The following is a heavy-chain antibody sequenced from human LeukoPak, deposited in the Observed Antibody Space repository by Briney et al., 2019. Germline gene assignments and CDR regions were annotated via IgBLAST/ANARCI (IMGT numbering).Heavy chain of an antibody. Sequence: PGRSLRLSCAASGFTFSSYAMHWVRQAPGKGLEWVAVISYDGSNKYYADSVKGRFTISRDNSKNTLYLQMNSLRAEDTAVYYCXXXSSIAAEDGYWGQGTLVTVSS. D-gene: IGHD6-13*01. CDR1: GFTFSSYA. J-gene: IGHJ4*02. CDR2: ISYDGSNK. V-gene: IGHV3-30-3*01. CDR3: XXXSSIAAEDGY.